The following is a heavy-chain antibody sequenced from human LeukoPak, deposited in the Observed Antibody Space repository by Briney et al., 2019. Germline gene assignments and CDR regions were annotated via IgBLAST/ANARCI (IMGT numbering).Heavy chain of an antibody. CDR1: GGSFSGYY. J-gene: IGHJ4*02. D-gene: IGHD3-16*01. CDR3: ARGLRYYDYVWGTKPYFDY. V-gene: IGHV4-34*01. Sequence: PSETLSLTCAAYGGSFSGYYWSWIRQPPGKGLEWIGVITHNGSTNYNPSLKSRVTISVDTSKNQFSLKLSSVTAADTAVYYCARGLRYYDYVWGTKPYFDYWGQGTLVTVSS. CDR2: ITHNGST.